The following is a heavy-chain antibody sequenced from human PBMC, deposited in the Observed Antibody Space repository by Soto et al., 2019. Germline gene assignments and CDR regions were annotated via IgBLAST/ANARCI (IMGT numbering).Heavy chain of an antibody. CDR1: GGSISSGGYY. V-gene: IGHV4-31*03. D-gene: IGHD3-22*01. CDR2: IYYSGST. Sequence: SETLSLTCTVSGGSISSGGYYWSWIRQHPGKGLEWIGYIYYSGSTYYNPSLKSRVTISVDTSKNQFSLKLSSVTAADTAVYYCARYYYDSSSYLHYWGQGTLVTVS. CDR3: ARYYYDSSSYLHY. J-gene: IGHJ4*02.